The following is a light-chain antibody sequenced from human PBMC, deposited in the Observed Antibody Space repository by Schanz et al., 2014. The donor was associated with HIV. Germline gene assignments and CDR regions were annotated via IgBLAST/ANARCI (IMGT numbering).Light chain of an antibody. J-gene: IGLJ3*02. Sequence: QSALTQPASVFGSPGQSITISCTGPKYYVSWFQQYPGKAPRLIIYDGSSRPSGVSNRFSGSKSGNTASLTISGLQAEDEADYYCSSYISVNTWVFGGGTKLTVL. CDR3: SSYISVNTWV. CDR1: KYY. CDR2: DGS. V-gene: IGLV2-14*03.